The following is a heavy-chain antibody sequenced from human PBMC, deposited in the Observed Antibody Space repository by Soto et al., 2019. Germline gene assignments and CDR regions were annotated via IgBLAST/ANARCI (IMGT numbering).Heavy chain of an antibody. V-gene: IGHV3-30-3*01. D-gene: IGHD4-4*01. CDR1: GFAFSSYA. CDR2: ISYDGSNK. J-gene: IGHJ1*01. Sequence: PGGSLRLSCAASGFAFSSYAMHWVRQAPGKGLEWVAVISYDGSNKYYADSVKGRFTISRDNSKNTLYLQMNSLRAEDTAVYYCASPLYSNYQYFQHWGQGTLVTVSS. CDR3: ASPLYSNYQYFQH.